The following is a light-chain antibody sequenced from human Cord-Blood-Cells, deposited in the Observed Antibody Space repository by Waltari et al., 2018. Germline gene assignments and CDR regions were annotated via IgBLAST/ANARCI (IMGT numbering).Light chain of an antibody. Sequence: SYVLTQPPSVSVAPGQTATLTCGGNNIGSKSVHWYQQKPGQAPVLVLYYDSDRPSGIPQRFSGANSGNTDTLTISGVEAGDEADYYCQVWDSSSDHPVFGGGTKLTVL. J-gene: IGLJ3*02. CDR3: QVWDSSSDHPV. CDR1: NIGSKS. CDR2: YDS. V-gene: IGLV3-21*04.